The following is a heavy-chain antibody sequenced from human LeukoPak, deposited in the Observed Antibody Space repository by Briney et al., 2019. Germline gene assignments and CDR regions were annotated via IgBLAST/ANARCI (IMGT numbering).Heavy chain of an antibody. CDR3: ARKEWELARDFDY. Sequence: ASVKVSCKASGYTFTGYYMHWVRQAPGQGLEWMGWINPNSGGTNYAQKFQGRVTMTRDTSISTAYMELSRLRSDDTAVYYCARKEWELARDFDYWGQGTLVTVSS. D-gene: IGHD1-26*01. CDR1: GYTFTGYY. CDR2: INPNSGGT. J-gene: IGHJ4*02. V-gene: IGHV1-2*02.